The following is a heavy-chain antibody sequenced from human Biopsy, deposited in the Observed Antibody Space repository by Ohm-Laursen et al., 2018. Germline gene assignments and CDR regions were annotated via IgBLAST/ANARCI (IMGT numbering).Heavy chain of an antibody. CDR2: ISGSGGST. Sequence: LRLSCAASGFSFYNYAMNWVRQAPGKGLEWVSTISGSGGSTYYADSVKGRFTISRDASKNTLYLLMNSLRAEDTAMYYCAKGGYCTTTSCYMDVDYWGQGTLVTVSS. CDR3: AKGGYCTTTSCYMDVDY. V-gene: IGHV3-23*01. D-gene: IGHD2-2*02. J-gene: IGHJ4*02. CDR1: GFSFYNYA.